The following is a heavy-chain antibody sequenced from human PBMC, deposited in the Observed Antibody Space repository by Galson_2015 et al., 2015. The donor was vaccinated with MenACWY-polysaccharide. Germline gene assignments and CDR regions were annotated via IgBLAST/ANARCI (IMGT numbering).Heavy chain of an antibody. CDR2: TYHRSKWYN. D-gene: IGHD6-13*01. V-gene: IGHV6-1*01. Sequence: CAISGDSVSSNSAAWNWIRQPPSRGLEWLGRTYHRSKWYNDYAVSVKSRITINSDTSKNHFSLQLNSVTPDDTAIYYCARDPASTSWCYFDYWGQGTLVTVSS. J-gene: IGHJ4*02. CDR3: ARDPASTSWCYFDY. CDR1: GDSVSSNSAA.